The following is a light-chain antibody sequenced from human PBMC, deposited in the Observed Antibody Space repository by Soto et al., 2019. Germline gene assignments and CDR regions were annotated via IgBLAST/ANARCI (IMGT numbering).Light chain of an antibody. Sequence: QSALTQPASVSGSPGQSITISCTGTSSDVGGYNYVSWYQQYPGKAPKLIIYEVISRPSGVANRFSGSKSGNTASLTISGLQADDEADYYCSSYTTSSTVVFGGGTKLTV. J-gene: IGLJ2*01. CDR1: SSDVGGYNY. CDR3: SSYTTSSTVV. CDR2: EVI. V-gene: IGLV2-14*01.